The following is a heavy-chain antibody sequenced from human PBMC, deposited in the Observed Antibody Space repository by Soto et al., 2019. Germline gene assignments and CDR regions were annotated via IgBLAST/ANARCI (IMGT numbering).Heavy chain of an antibody. J-gene: IGHJ6*02. Sequence: SETLSLTCTVSGGSISSGGYYWSWIRQHPGKGLEWIGYIYYSGSTYYNPSLKSRVTISVDTSKNQFSLKLSSVTAADTAVYYCARSYYYDSSGYTSYYYGMDVWGQGTTVTVSS. D-gene: IGHD3-22*01. CDR2: IYYSGST. CDR1: GGSISSGGYY. CDR3: ARSYYYDSSGYTSYYYGMDV. V-gene: IGHV4-31*03.